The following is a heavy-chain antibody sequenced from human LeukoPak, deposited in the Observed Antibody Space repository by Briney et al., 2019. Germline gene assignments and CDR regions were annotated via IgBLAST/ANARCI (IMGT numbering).Heavy chain of an antibody. CDR3: ARGSSVGAFDY. V-gene: IGHV4-4*07. D-gene: IGHD1-26*01. J-gene: IGHJ4*02. Sequence: PSETLSLTCTVSGGSISSYYWSWIRQPAGKGLGWIGRIYTSGSTNYNPSLKSRVTMSVDTSKNQFSLKLSSVTAADTAVYYCARGSSVGAFDYWGQGTLVTVSS. CDR2: IYTSGST. CDR1: GGSISSYY.